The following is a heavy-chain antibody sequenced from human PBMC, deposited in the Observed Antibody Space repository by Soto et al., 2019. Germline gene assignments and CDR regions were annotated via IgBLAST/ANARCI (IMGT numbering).Heavy chain of an antibody. CDR3: AKDPSIVVVPQGLDY. CDR2: ISYDGSNK. Sequence: QVQLVESGGDVFQPGRSLRLSCAASGFTFSSYGMHWVRQAPGKGLEWVAVISYDGSNKYYADSVKGRFTISRDNSKNTLYLKMNSLRAEDTAVYYCAKDPSIVVVPQGLDYWGQGTLVTVSS. V-gene: IGHV3-30*18. J-gene: IGHJ4*02. CDR1: GFTFSSYG. D-gene: IGHD2-21*01.